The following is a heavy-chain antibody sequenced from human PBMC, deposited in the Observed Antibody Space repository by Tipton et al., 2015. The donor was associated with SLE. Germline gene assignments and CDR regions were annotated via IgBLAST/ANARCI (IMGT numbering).Heavy chain of an antibody. CDR1: GGSISSGDYY. D-gene: IGHD3-10*01. CDR2: IYYSGST. J-gene: IGHJ4*02. CDR3: ARGSGVSVRRFDS. Sequence: LRLSCTVSGGSISSGDYYWSWIRHPTGKGLEWIGYIYYSGSTYYNPSLKSRDTISVDTSKNQFSLKMSSVTAADTAVYYCARGSGVSVRRFDSWGQGILVTVSS. V-gene: IGHV4-30-4*01.